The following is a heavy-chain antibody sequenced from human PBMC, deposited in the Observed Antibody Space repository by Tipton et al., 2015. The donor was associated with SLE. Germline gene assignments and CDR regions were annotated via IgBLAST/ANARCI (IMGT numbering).Heavy chain of an antibody. J-gene: IGHJ6*02. CDR2: ISYDGSNK. Sequence: RSLRLSCAASGFTFSSYAMHWVCQAPGKGLEWVAVISYDGSNKYYADSVKGRFTISRDNSKNTLYLQMNSLRPEDTAVYYCAMLYFDILTGYYYGMDVWGQGTTVTVSS. CDR1: GFTFSSYA. CDR3: AMLYFDILTGYYYGMDV. D-gene: IGHD3-9*01. V-gene: IGHV3-30-3*01.